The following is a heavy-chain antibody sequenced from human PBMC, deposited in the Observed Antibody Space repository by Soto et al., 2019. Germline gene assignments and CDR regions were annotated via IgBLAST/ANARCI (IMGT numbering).Heavy chain of an antibody. V-gene: IGHV3-30-3*01. J-gene: IGHJ3*02. Sequence: GGSLRLSCAASGFTFSSYAMHWVRQAPGKGLEWVAVISYDGSNKYYADSVKGRFTISRDNSKNTLYLQMNSLRAEDTAVYYCARGFHDYVWGSYRQGYHAFDIWGQGTMVTVSS. D-gene: IGHD3-16*02. CDR1: GFTFSSYA. CDR3: ARGFHDYVWGSYRQGYHAFDI. CDR2: ISYDGSNK.